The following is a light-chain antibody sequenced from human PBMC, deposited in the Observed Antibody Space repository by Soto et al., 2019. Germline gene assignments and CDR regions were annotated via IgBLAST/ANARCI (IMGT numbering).Light chain of an antibody. CDR2: GAS. CDR3: QHYHNGQPIT. J-gene: IGKJ5*01. V-gene: IGKV3-20*01. Sequence: EIVPTQSPDTPSSSPGARATLSCRASQSVSTSLAWYQHKTGQAPRLLISGASSRATGIPDRFSGSGSETDFTLTISRLEPEDFALYYCQHYHNGQPITVGIGTRLEIK. CDR1: QSVSTS.